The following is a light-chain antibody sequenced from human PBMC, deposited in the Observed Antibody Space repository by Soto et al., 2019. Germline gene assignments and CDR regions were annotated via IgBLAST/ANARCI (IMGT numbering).Light chain of an antibody. CDR3: MQGTHWPWT. CDR2: EVS. CDR1: QSLIHSDGNTY. J-gene: IGKJ1*01. Sequence: DVVRTHSPLSLPVTLGQPASISCRSSQSLIHSDGNTYLSWFQQRPGQSPRRLIYEVSDRDSGVPDRFTGSGSGTDFTLKISRVEAEDVGVYYCMQGTHWPWTFGQGTEVEIK. V-gene: IGKV2-30*02.